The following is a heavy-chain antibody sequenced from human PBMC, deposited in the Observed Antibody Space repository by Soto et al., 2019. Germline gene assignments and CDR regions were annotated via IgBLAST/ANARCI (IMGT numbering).Heavy chain of an antibody. V-gene: IGHV3-30-3*01. CDR3: ARADIAAAGTEVHYYYYGMDV. Sequence: GGSLRLSCAASGFTFSSYAMHWVRQAPGKGLEWVAVISYDGSNKYYADSVKGRFTISRDNSKNTLYLQMNSLRAEDTAVYYCARADIAAAGTEVHYYYYGMDVWRPGTTVPVS. J-gene: IGHJ6*02. CDR1: GFTFSSYA. D-gene: IGHD6-13*01. CDR2: ISYDGSNK.